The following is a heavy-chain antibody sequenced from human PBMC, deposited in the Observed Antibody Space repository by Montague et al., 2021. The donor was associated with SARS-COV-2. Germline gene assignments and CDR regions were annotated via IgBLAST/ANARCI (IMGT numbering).Heavy chain of an antibody. V-gene: IGHV4-34*01. J-gene: IGHJ6*02. CDR1: GGSFSGYY. Sequence: SETLSLTCAGYGGSFSGYYWSWIRQPAGKGLEWIGEINHSGSTNYNPSLKSRVTISVDTSKNQFSLKLSSVTAADTAVYYCTREGYQVLWSDYYYYGMDVWGQGTTVTVSS. CDR3: TREGYQVLWSDYYYYGMDV. D-gene: IGHD2-2*01. CDR2: INHSGST.